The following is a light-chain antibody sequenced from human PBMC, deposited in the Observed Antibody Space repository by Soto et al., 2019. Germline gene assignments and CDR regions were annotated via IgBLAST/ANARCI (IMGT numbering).Light chain of an antibody. Sequence: LTQPASVSGSPGQSITISCTGTSSDVGGYDYVSWYQLRPGKAPKLMVFEVNNRPSGVSYRFSGSKSGNTASLTISGLQAEDEADYFCSSYSISTAYLFGTGTKVTVL. V-gene: IGLV2-14*01. J-gene: IGLJ1*01. CDR3: SSYSISTAYL. CDR2: EVN. CDR1: SSDVGGYDY.